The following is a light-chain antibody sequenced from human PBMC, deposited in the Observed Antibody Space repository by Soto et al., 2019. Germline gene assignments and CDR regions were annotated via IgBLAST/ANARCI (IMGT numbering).Light chain of an antibody. CDR1: QGISSW. CDR2: PAS. V-gene: IGKV1-12*01. CDR3: QQANSCPLT. Sequence: DIQMTQSPSSVSASVGARVTITCRARQGISSWLAWYQQKPGQAPKFLLIHPASSLQSGVPSRFSGSGSGTDFTLTISSLQPEDCATYYCQQANSCPLTFGGGTKVEIK. J-gene: IGKJ4*01.